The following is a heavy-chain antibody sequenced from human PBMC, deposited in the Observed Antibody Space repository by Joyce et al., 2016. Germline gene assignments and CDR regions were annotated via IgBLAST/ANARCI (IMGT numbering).Heavy chain of an antibody. D-gene: IGHD2-15*01. CDR3: AREGYNDSGGFYDACDM. V-gene: IGHV3-21*01. CDR1: GFAFSSFS. J-gene: IGHJ3*02. Sequence: EVQLVESGGGLVKPGGSLRLSCAASGFAFSSFSINWVRQAPGKGLEWVSSTTSSGKYIYYEDSLKGRFTISRDNAKNALYLEMKGLRAEDTAVYYCAREGYNDSGGFYDACDMWGQGTMVTVSS. CDR2: TTSSGKYI.